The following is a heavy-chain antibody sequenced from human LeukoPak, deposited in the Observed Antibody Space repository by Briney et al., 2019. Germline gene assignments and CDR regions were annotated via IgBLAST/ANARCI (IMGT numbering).Heavy chain of an antibody. D-gene: IGHD6-6*01. V-gene: IGHV3-7*01. Sequence: GSLRLSCAASGFTFSSYWMSWVRQAPGKGLEWVANIKQDGSEKYYVDSVKGRFTISRDNAKNSLYLQMNSLRAEDTAVYYCARGIAARPTGTFDYWGQGTLVTVSS. CDR3: ARGIAARPTGTFDY. CDR1: GFTFSSYW. CDR2: IKQDGSEK. J-gene: IGHJ4*02.